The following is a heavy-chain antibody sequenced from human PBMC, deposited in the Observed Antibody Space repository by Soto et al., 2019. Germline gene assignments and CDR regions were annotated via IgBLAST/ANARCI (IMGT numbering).Heavy chain of an antibody. V-gene: IGHV1-69*04. D-gene: IGHD1-26*01. CDR2: IVPFVGIT. CDR1: GGSFSNYA. J-gene: IGHJ4*02. CDR3: AREMGATNDY. Sequence: QVQLVQSGAEVKKPGSSVKVSCKASGGSFSNYALNWVRQAPVQGLEWMGRIVPFVGITKYAQKFQGRVTITADNSTSTAYMELSSLRSEDTAVYYCAREMGATNDYWGQGTLVTVSS.